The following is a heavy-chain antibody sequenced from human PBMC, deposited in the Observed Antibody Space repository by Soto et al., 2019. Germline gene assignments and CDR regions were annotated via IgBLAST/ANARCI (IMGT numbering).Heavy chain of an antibody. CDR2: TYYRSKWYN. V-gene: IGHV6-1*01. D-gene: IGHD1-1*01. CDR3: ARGSWDDVTGYYYMDV. J-gene: IGHJ6*03. CDR1: GDSVSSNSAG. Sequence: QVQLQQSGPGLVKPSQTLSLTCDISGDSVSSNSAGWNWIRQTPSRGLEWLGRTYYRSKWYNNYDLSLKSRVTVDPGTAKNQYSLPVNCARPEDTAVYYCARGSWDDVTGYYYMDVWGKVTTVTVSS.